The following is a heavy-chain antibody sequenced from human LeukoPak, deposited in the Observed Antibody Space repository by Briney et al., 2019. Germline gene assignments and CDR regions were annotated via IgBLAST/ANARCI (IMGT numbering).Heavy chain of an antibody. D-gene: IGHD1-26*01. V-gene: IGHV4-39*01. CDR2: IYYSGST. J-gene: IGHJ5*02. CDR3: ERYPGNAGRWFDP. CDR1: GGSISSSSYY. Sequence: SETLSLTCTVSGGSISSSSYYWGWIRQPPGKGLEWIGSIYYSGSTYYNPSLKSLATISVDTSKNQFSLKLSSVTDADTAVYYCERYPGNAGRWFDPWGQGTLVTVSS.